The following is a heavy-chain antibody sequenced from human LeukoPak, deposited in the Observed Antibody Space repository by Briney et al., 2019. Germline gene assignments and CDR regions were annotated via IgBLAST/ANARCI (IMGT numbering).Heavy chain of an antibody. CDR3: ARVGLEGASGSYQLLLFDY. CDR2: IIPIFGTA. Sequence: SVKVSGKASGGTFSSYAISWVRQAPGQGLEWMGGIIPIFGTANYAQKFQGRVTITADESTSTAYMELSSLRSEDTAVYYCARVGLEGASGSYQLLLFDYWGQGTLVTVSS. J-gene: IGHJ4*02. V-gene: IGHV1-69*01. CDR1: GGTFSSYA. D-gene: IGHD1-26*01.